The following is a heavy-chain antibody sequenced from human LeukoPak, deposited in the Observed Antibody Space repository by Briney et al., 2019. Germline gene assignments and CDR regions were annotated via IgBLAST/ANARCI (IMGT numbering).Heavy chain of an antibody. J-gene: IGHJ6*03. CDR2: FDPEDGET. CDR3: ATDLGGNSYRGYYYYYMDV. V-gene: IGHV1-24*01. D-gene: IGHD4-23*01. Sequence: ASVKVSCKVSGYTLTELSMHWVRQAPGKGLEWMGGFDPEDGETIYAQKFRGRVTMTEDTSTDTAYMELSSLRSEDTAVYYCATDLGGNSYRGYYYYYMDVWGKGTTVTVSS. CDR1: GYTLTELS.